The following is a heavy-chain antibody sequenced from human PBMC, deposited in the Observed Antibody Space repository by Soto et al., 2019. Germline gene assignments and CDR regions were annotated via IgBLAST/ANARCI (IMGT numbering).Heavy chain of an antibody. CDR1: GFTVTSNY. D-gene: IGHD3-10*01. V-gene: IGHV3-53*04. CDR3: ARNTLQYYYDSGSSQFGP. CDR2: IDSGGST. J-gene: IGHJ5*02. Sequence: PGGSLRLSCAASGFTVTSNYMTWVRQAPGKGLEWVSVIDSGGSTYYADSVKGRFTISRHNSKNTLYLQMSSLRREDTAVYYCARNTLQYYYDSGSSQFGPWDQGTLVTVSS.